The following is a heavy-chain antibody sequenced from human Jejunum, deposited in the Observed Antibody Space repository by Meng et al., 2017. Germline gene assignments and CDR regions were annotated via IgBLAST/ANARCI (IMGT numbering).Heavy chain of an antibody. V-gene: IGHV3-48*03. D-gene: IGHD6-19*01. CDR1: GYSFRNSE. CDR2: ITSGGKT. Sequence: GESLKISCVVSGYSFRNSEMNWVRQVPGKGLEWVSLITSGGKTLYADSVKRRYTDSRDNAKNSLYLQMDSVMVDDTSVYYCTRDWARSGVAVGETNLSVFVFWGQGTLVTVSS. J-gene: IGHJ4*02. CDR3: TRDWARSGVAVGETNLSVFVF.